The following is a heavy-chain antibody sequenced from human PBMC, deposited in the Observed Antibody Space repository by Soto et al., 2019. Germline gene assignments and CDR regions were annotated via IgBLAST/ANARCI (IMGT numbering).Heavy chain of an antibody. V-gene: IGHV1-46*01. CDR2: INPSGGST. CDR1: GYTFTSYY. CDR3: ARNRAQAGFDY. D-gene: IGHD3-10*01. J-gene: IGHJ4*02. Sequence: GASVKVSCKASGYTFTSYYMHWVRQAPGQGLEWMGIINPSGGSTSYAQKFQGRVTMTRDTSTSTVYMELSSLRSEDTAVHYCARNRAQAGFDYWGQGTLVTVSS.